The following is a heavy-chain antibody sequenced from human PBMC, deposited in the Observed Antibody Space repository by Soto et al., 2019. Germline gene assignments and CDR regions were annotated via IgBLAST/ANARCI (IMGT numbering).Heavy chain of an antibody. V-gene: IGHV4-31*03. CDR2: IYYSGST. CDR3: ARVSLNQYYYDSSGYYYFDY. D-gene: IGHD3-22*01. Sequence: SETLSLTCTVSGGSISSGGYYWSWILHHPGKGLEWIGYIYYSGSTYYNPSLKSRVTISVDTSKNQFSLKLSSVTAADTAVYYCARVSLNQYYYDSSGYYYFDYWGQGTLVTVSS. J-gene: IGHJ4*02. CDR1: GGSISSGGYY.